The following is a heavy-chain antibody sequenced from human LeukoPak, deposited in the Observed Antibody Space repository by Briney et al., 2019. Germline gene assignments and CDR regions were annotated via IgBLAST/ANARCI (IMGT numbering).Heavy chain of an antibody. CDR3: ARVYTYYYGSGSYPHDY. J-gene: IGHJ4*02. V-gene: IGHV1-18*01. Sequence: NGNTNYAQKLQGRVTMTTDTSTSTAYMELRSLRSDDTAVYYCARVYTYYYGSGSYPHDYWGQGTLVTVSS. D-gene: IGHD3-10*01. CDR2: NGNT.